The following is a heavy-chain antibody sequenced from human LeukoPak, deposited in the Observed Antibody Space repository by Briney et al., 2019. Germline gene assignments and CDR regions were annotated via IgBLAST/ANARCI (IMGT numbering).Heavy chain of an antibody. CDR1: GFTFSSYG. D-gene: IGHD6-13*01. Sequence: PGRSLRLSCAASGFTFSSYGMHWVRQAPGKGLEWVAVISYDGSNKYYTDSVKGRFTISRDNSKNTLYLQMSSLRAEDPAVYYCVKAHSSSWYDYWGQGTLVTVSS. CDR2: ISYDGSNK. J-gene: IGHJ4*02. CDR3: VKAHSSSWYDY. V-gene: IGHV3-30*18.